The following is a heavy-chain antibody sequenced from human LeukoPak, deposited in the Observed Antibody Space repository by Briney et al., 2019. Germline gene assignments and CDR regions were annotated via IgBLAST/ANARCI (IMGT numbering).Heavy chain of an antibody. CDR1: GFTFSSYG. J-gene: IGHJ4*02. CDR2: ISYEGSNK. Sequence: GGSLRLACAASGFTFSSYGMHWVRQAPGKGLEWVGVISYEGSNKYYADPVKGRFTISRDNSKNTLYLQMNSLRAEDTAVYYCAKDRVLWFGELDYWGQGTLVTVSS. CDR3: AKDRVLWFGELDY. D-gene: IGHD3-10*01. V-gene: IGHV3-30*18.